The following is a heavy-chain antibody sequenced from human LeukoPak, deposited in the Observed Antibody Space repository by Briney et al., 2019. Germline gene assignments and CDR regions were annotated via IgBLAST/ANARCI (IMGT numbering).Heavy chain of an antibody. D-gene: IGHD6-13*01. CDR3: AKGRIAAAATGGAYFDY. Sequence: PGGSLRLSCAASGFTFSGYAMNWVRQAPGKGLEWVSGILGSGARTIYRDSVKGRFSISTDTSKNTLYLQMNGLGAEDTAVYYCAKGRIAAAATGGAYFDYWGQGTLVSV. CDR2: ILGSGART. J-gene: IGHJ4*02. V-gene: IGHV3-23*01. CDR1: GFTFSGYA.